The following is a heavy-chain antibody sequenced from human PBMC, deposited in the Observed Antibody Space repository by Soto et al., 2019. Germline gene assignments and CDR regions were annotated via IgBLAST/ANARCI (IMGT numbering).Heavy chain of an antibody. CDR1: DGSFSDYY. Sequence: SETLSLTCAVYDGSFSDYYWTWIRQSPGKGLEWIGEINHSGSTSYKSSLKSRVTISIDTSKNQFSLKLTSVTASDTAVYYCARGKFGFSYYYYYYFDVWGKGTKVTGSS. J-gene: IGHJ6*03. V-gene: IGHV4-34*01. CDR3: ARGKFGFSYYYYYYFDV. CDR2: INHSGST. D-gene: IGHD2-21*01.